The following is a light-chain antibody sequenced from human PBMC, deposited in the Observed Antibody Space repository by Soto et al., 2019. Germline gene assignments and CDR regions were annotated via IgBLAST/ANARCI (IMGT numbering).Light chain of an antibody. V-gene: IGKV1-39*01. CDR1: QSISSY. CDR3: QQSYSIPLT. CDR2: AAS. J-gene: IGKJ1*01. Sequence: DIQVTQSPSSLTASIGDRVTITCRASQSISSYLNWYQQKPGKAPKFLIYAASSLQSGVPSRFSGSGSGTDFTLTISSLQPEDFATYFCQQSYSIPLTFGQGTKVDIK.